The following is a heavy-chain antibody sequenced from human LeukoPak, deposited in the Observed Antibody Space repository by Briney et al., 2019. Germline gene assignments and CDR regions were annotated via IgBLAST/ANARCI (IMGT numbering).Heavy chain of an antibody. CDR2: ISSSSSTI. CDR1: GFTFSSYS. V-gene: IGHV3-48*04. Sequence: PGGSLRLSCAASGFTFSSYSTNWVRQAPGKWLEWVSYISSSSSTIYYADSVKGRFTISRDNAKNSLYLQMNSPRAEDTAVYYCASSSSWYDYWGQGTLVTVSS. CDR3: ASSSSWYDY. D-gene: IGHD6-13*01. J-gene: IGHJ4*02.